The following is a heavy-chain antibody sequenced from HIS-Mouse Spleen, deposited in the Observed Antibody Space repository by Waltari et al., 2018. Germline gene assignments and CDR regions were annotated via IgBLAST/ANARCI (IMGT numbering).Heavy chain of an antibody. CDR3: AREIPYSSSWYDWYFDF. V-gene: IGHV4-39*07. Sequence: QLQLQESGPGLVKPSENLSLTCTVSGGSISSSIYYWGWIRQPPGTGLEWIGSIYYSGSTYYNPSLKSRVTISVDTSKNQFSLKLSSVTAVDTAVYYCAREIPYSSSWYDWYFDFWGRGTLVTVSS. J-gene: IGHJ2*01. CDR1: GGSISSSIYY. D-gene: IGHD6-13*01. CDR2: IYYSGST.